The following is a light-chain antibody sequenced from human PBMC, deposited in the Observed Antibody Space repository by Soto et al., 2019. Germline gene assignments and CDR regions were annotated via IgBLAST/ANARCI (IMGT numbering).Light chain of an antibody. CDR1: QSVSSSY. CDR2: DAS. J-gene: IGKJ4*01. V-gene: IGKV3D-20*02. CDR3: QQRSNWPPVT. Sequence: EIVMTQSPATLSLSPGERATLSCRASQSVSSSYLAWYQQKPGQAPRLLIYDASNRASGIPARFSGSGSGTDFTLTISSLDPEDFAVYYCQQRSNWPPVTFGGGTKVDI.